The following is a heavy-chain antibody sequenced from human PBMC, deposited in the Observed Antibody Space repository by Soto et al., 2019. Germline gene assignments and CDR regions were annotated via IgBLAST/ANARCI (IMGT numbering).Heavy chain of an antibody. CDR3: ARDKITGLFDY. D-gene: IGHD2-8*02. Sequence: QVQLQQWGAGLSKPSETLSLTCAVYGGSFSGYYWTWIRQPPGTGLEWIGGINHSGSTNYNPSLKSRVTISVDTSKNQFSLKLTSVTAADTAVYYCARDKITGLFDYWGQGTLVTVSS. CDR1: GGSFSGYY. J-gene: IGHJ4*02. CDR2: INHSGST. V-gene: IGHV4-34*01.